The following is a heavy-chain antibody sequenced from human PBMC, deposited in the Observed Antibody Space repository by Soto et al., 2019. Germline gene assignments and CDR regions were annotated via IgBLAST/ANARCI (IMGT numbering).Heavy chain of an antibody. CDR2: IYYRGSP. V-gene: IGHV4-31*03. Sequence: QVQLQESGPGLVKPSQTLSLTCTVSGVSISSGGYYWSWIRQHPGKGLEWIASIYYRGSPYSNPSLKSRVTVSVDTSKNQFSLKLSSVTAAETAVYYCARGVLHWGQGTLVTVSS. CDR1: GVSISSGGYY. D-gene: IGHD3-16*01. J-gene: IGHJ4*02. CDR3: ARGVLH.